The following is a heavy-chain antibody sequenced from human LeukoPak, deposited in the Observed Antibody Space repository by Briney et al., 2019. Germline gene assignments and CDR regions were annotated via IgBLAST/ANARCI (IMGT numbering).Heavy chain of an antibody. Sequence: SETLSLTCTVAGRSISSSSYYWGWIRQPLRKGLEWIGSIYYSGSTYYNPSLKSRVTISVDTSKNQFSLKLSSVTAADTAVYYCARQVCGGDCYSYYFDYWGQGTLVIVSS. J-gene: IGHJ4*02. CDR3: ARQVCGGDCYSYYFDY. V-gene: IGHV4-39*01. D-gene: IGHD2-21*02. CDR1: GRSISSSSYY. CDR2: IYYSGST.